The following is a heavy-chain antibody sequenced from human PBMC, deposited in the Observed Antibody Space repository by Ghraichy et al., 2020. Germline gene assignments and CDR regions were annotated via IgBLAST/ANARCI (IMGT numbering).Heavy chain of an antibody. J-gene: IGHJ4*02. CDR2: ISSSSSYI. CDR1: GFTFSSET. V-gene: IGHV3-21*01. D-gene: IGHD3-16*01. CDR3: AAGRGGDY. Sequence: GGSLRLSCAASGFTFSSETMNWVRQAPGKGLEWVSSISSSSSYIYYGDSVKGRFTISRDNAKNSLYLQMNSLRAEDTAVYDCAAGRGGDYWGQGTLVTVSS.